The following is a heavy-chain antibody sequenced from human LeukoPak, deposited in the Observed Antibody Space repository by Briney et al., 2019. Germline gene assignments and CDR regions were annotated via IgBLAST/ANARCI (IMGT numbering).Heavy chain of an antibody. Sequence: GGSLRLSCAASGFTFSTSWMHWVRQAPGKGLVWVSRISGDGSSTTYADSVKGRFAISRDNAKNMLYLQMNSLRAEDTALYYCAKGPLGQWYFGYWGQGTLVTVSS. CDR1: GFTFSTSW. J-gene: IGHJ4*02. V-gene: IGHV3-74*03. D-gene: IGHD6-19*01. CDR3: AKGPLGQWYFGY. CDR2: ISGDGSST.